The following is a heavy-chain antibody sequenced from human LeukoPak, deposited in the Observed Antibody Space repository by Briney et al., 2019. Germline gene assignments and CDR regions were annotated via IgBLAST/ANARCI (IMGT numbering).Heavy chain of an antibody. Sequence: GESLKISCKGSGYSFTSYWIGWVRQMPGKGLEWMGIIYPGDSDTRYSPSFQGQVTISADKSISTAYLQWSSLKASDTAMYYCARRLYDFWSGYYDEGVWFDPWGQGTLVTVSS. CDR1: GYSFTSYW. J-gene: IGHJ5*02. CDR2: IYPGDSDT. CDR3: ARRLYDFWSGYYDEGVWFDP. D-gene: IGHD3-3*01. V-gene: IGHV5-51*01.